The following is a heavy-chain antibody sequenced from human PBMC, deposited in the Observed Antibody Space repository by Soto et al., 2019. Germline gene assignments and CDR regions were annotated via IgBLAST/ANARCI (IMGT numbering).Heavy chain of an antibody. V-gene: IGHV5-10-1*01. Sequence: EVQLVQSGAEVKKPGESLRISCKGSGYSFTSYWITWVRQMPGKGLEWMGMIDPSDSYTNYSPSFQGHVTISADKSISTAYLQWSSLKASDTAMYYCARHEDYGAGRTPFDYWGQGTLVTVSS. CDR3: ARHEDYGAGRTPFDY. CDR2: IDPSDSYT. J-gene: IGHJ4*02. D-gene: IGHD3-10*01. CDR1: GYSFTSYW.